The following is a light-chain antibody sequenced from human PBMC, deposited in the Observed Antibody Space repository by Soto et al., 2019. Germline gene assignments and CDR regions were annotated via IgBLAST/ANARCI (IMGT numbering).Light chain of an antibody. J-gene: IGKJ1*01. CDR3: QQYGSSPWT. V-gene: IGKV3-20*01. CDR1: QTIRSNY. CDR2: GAS. Sequence: ETVLTQSPGTLSLSPGERATLSCRASQTIRSNYLAWYPQTPGQAPRLLIYGASNRATGIADRFSGSGSGTDFTLIISRLEPEDFALHYCQQYGSSPWTFGQGTKVEIK.